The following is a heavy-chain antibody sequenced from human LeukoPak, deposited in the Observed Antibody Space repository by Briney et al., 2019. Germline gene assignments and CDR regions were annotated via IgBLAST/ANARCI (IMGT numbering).Heavy chain of an antibody. Sequence: GGSLRLSCAASGLTFSSYEMNWVRQAPGEGLEWVGRIKSKTDGGTTDYAAPVKGRFTISRDDSKNTLYLQMNSLKTEDTAVYYCTTEPYYDILTGYTFHWGQGTLVTVSS. D-gene: IGHD3-9*01. J-gene: IGHJ4*02. CDR3: TTEPYYDILTGYTFH. V-gene: IGHV3-15*01. CDR1: GLTFSSYE. CDR2: IKSKTDGGTT.